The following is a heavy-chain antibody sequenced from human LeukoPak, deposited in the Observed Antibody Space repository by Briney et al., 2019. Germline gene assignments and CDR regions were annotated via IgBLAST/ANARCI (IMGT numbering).Heavy chain of an antibody. CDR2: IIPIFGTA. V-gene: IGHV1-69*13. CDR3: ARGFIVVVPAAMGLEDYYGMDV. CDR1: GGTFSSYA. Sequence: SVKASCKASGGTFSSYAISWVRQAPGQGLEWMGGIIPIFGTANYAQKFQGRVTITADESTSTAYMELSSLRSEDTAVYYRARGFIVVVPAAMGLEDYYGMDVWGQGTTVTVSS. J-gene: IGHJ6*02. D-gene: IGHD2-2*01.